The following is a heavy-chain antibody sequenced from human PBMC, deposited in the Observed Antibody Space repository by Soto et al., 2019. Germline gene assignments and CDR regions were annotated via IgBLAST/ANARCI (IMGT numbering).Heavy chain of an antibody. D-gene: IGHD3-3*01. CDR3: ARGNDFWSGYSAPGYYYGMDV. J-gene: IGHJ6*02. CDR1: GFTFSSYG. V-gene: IGHV3-33*01. CDR2: IWYDGSNK. Sequence: QVQLVESGGGVVQPGRSLRLSCAASGFTFSSYGMHWVRQAPGKGLEWVAVIWYDGSNKYYADSVKGRFTISRDNSKNTLYLQMNSLRAEDTAVYYCARGNDFWSGYSAPGYYYGMDVWGQGTTVTVSS.